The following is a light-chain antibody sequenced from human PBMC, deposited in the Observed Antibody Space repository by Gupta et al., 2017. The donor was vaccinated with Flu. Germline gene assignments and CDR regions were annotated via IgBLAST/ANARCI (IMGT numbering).Light chain of an antibody. J-gene: IGKJ1*01. Sequence: DIQMTQSPSTLSASVGDRVTITCRASQSISSWLAWYQQKPGKAPKLLIYKASRVESGVPSRFSGSGSGTEFTLTISSLQPEDFANYYCQQDNSYSWTFGQGTKVESK. CDR3: QQDNSYSWT. CDR2: KAS. V-gene: IGKV1-5*03. CDR1: QSISSW.